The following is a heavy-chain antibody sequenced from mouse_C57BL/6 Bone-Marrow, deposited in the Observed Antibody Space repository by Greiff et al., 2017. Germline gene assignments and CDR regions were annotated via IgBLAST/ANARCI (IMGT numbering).Heavy chain of an antibody. D-gene: IGHD1-1*01. J-gene: IGHJ4*01. CDR2: IDPSDSYT. Sequence: QVQLQQPGAELVKPGASVKLSCKASGYTFTSYWMQWVKQRPGQGLEWIGEIDPSDSYTNYNQKFKGQATLTVDTSSSTAYMQLSSLTSEDSADYYCARNFPDYYGSSYYAMDYWGQGTSVTVSS. V-gene: IGHV1-50*01. CDR3: ARNFPDYYGSSYYAMDY. CDR1: GYTFTSYW.